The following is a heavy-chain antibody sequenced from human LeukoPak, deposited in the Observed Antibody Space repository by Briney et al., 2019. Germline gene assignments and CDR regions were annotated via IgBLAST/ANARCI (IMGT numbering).Heavy chain of an antibody. V-gene: IGHV3-30-3*01. CDR1: GFSLSNFQ. Sequence: GGSLRLSCVASGFSLSNFQMYWVRQAPGKGLEWVSVISLDGSTEFYADSVKGRFTISRDTASNTMHLEMNNLRIEDTAVYYCMRDYMGWFDPWGQGSLVTVSS. D-gene: IGHD3-10*01. CDR3: MRDYMGWFDP. CDR2: ISLDGSTE. J-gene: IGHJ5*02.